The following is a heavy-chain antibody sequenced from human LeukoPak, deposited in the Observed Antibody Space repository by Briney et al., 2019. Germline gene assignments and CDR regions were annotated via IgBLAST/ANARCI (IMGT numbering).Heavy chain of an antibody. CDR3: ARKQSGSYHFEY. CDR1: GFTVSSNY. Sequence: GGSLRLSCAASGFTVSSNYMSWVRQAPGKGLEWVSVIYSGGSTYYADSVKGRFTISRDNSKNTLYLQMNSLRAEDTAVYYCARKQSGSYHFEYRGQGTLVTVSS. J-gene: IGHJ4*02. V-gene: IGHV3-66*01. D-gene: IGHD1-26*01. CDR2: IYSGGST.